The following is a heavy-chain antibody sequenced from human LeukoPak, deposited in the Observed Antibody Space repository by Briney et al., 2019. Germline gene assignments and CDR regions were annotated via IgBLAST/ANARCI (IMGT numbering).Heavy chain of an antibody. D-gene: IGHD6-13*01. CDR2: ISGSGGTT. CDR1: GFTFSSYW. CDR3: AKYSGSSWYYFDY. J-gene: IGHJ4*02. V-gene: IGHV3-23*01. Sequence: GGSLRLSCAASGFTFSSYWTSWVRQAPGKGLAWVSLISGSGGTTFYADSVKGRFTISRDNSKNTLYLQMNSLRPEDTAIYYCAKYSGSSWYYFDYWGQGTLLTVSS.